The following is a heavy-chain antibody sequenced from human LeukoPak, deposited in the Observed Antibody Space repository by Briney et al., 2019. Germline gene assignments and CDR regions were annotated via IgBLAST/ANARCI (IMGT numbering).Heavy chain of an antibody. CDR1: GYTFTGYY. D-gene: IGHD1-26*01. J-gene: IGHJ6*03. V-gene: IGHV1-2*02. CDR2: INPNSGGT. Sequence: ASVKVSCKASGYTFTGYYMHWVRQAPGQGLEWMGWINPNSGGTNYAQKFRGRVTMTRDTSISTAYMELSRLRSDDTAVYYCARDREMYSGSYHYYYYMDVWGKGTTVTVSS. CDR3: ARDREMYSGSYHYYYYMDV.